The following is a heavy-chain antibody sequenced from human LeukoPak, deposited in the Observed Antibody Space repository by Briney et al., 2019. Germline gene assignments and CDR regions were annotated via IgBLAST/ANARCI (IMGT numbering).Heavy chain of an antibody. CDR2: IDTVGSTT. CDR3: ARVRSGSDDWVDP. D-gene: IGHD1-26*01. J-gene: IGHJ5*02. CDR1: GFTFSAYW. Sequence: GGSLRLSCAASGFTFSAYWMHWVRQAPGKGLVWVSRIDTVGSTTTYADSVKGRFTISRDNAKNTLHLQTSSLTAEDTGVYYCARVRSGSDDWVDPWGQGTLVTVSS. V-gene: IGHV3-74*03.